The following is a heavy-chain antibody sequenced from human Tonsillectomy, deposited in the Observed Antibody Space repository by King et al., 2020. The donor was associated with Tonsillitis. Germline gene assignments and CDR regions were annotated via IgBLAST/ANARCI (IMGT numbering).Heavy chain of an antibody. CDR2: INSDGNST. Sequence: VQLVESGGGLVQPGGSLRLSCAASGFTFNSYWMHWVRQVPGKGLVWVSRINSDGNSTTYADSVKGRFTISRDNAKNTLYLQMNSLRAEDTAVYYCAQCEKLHPDYWGQGTLVTVSS. J-gene: IGHJ4*02. D-gene: IGHD6-19*01. V-gene: IGHV3-74*01. CDR3: AQCEKLHPDY. CDR1: GFTFNSYW.